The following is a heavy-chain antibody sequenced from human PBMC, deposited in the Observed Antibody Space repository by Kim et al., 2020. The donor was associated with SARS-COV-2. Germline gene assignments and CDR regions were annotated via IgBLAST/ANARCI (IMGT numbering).Heavy chain of an antibody. V-gene: IGHV4-39*01. J-gene: IGHJ4*02. D-gene: IGHD3-16*01. Sequence: TSYYPSRKSRVTLSVDTSRNQFSLELASVTAADPAVYYCARRTEAGGYFDFWGQGSPVTVAS. CDR3: ARRTEAGGYFDF. CDR2: T.